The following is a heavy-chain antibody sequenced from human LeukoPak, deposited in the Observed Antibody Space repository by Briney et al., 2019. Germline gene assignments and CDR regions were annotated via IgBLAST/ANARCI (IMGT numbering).Heavy chain of an antibody. D-gene: IGHD3-10*01. Sequence: GGSLRLSCVASGFIISDHYMDWVRQAPGKGLEWVGRTRNKANSYTTQYAASVKGRFTISRDDSKNSIYLQMNSLKTEDTAVYYCARSPLIRGLMSLYYFDYWGQGTLVTVSS. CDR2: TRNKANSYTT. V-gene: IGHV3-72*01. J-gene: IGHJ4*02. CDR3: ARSPLIRGLMSLYYFDY. CDR1: GFIISDHY.